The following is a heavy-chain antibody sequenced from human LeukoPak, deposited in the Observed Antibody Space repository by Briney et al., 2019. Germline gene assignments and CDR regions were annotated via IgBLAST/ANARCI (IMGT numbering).Heavy chain of an antibody. J-gene: IGHJ5*02. CDR3: ARALVVRGAIRINWFDP. Sequence: ASVTVSCKASGYTFTGYYMHWVRQAPGQGLEWMGWINPNSGGTNYAQKFQGRVTMTRDTSISTAYMELSRLRPDDMAVYYCARALVVRGAIRINWFDPWGQGILVTVSS. CDR2: INPNSGGT. V-gene: IGHV1-2*02. CDR1: GYTFTGYY. D-gene: IGHD3-10*01.